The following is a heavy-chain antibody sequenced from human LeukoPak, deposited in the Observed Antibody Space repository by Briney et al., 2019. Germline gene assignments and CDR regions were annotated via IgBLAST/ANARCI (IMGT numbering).Heavy chain of an antibody. V-gene: IGHV4-59*01. CDR1: GGSIRSYY. Sequence: PSETLSLTCTVSGGSIRSYYWSWIRQPPGKGLEWIGYIYYSGSTNYNPSLKSRVTMSVDTSKNQFSLKVNSVTAEDTAVYYCARDLGHPARFDPWGQGTLVTVSS. CDR2: IYYSGST. CDR3: ARDLGHPARFDP. J-gene: IGHJ5*02.